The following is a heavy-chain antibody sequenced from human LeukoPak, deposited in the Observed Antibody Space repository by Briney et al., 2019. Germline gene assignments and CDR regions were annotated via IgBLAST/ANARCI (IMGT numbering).Heavy chain of an antibody. CDR1: GFTFSSYG. J-gene: IGHJ5*02. CDR2: ISGSGGST. D-gene: IGHD2-8*02. CDR3: AKGTGGYNWFDP. Sequence: GGSLRLSCAASGFTFSSYGMSWVRQAPGKGLEWVSAISGSGGSTYYADSVKGRFTISRDNSKNTLYLQMNSLRAEDTAVYYCAKGTGGYNWFDPWGQGTLVTVSS. V-gene: IGHV3-23*01.